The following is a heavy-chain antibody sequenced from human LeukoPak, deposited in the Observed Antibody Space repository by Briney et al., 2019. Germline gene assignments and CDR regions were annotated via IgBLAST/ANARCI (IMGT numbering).Heavy chain of an antibody. CDR2: ISAYNGNT. Sequence: ASVKVSCKASGYTFTSYGISWVRQAPGQGLEGMGWISAYNGNTNYAQKLQGRVTMTTDTSTSTAYMELRSLRSDDTAVYYCARDSRRYCSGGSCYPDYWGQGTLVTVSS. CDR1: GYTFTSYG. CDR3: ARDSRRYCSGGSCYPDY. V-gene: IGHV1-18*01. D-gene: IGHD2-15*01. J-gene: IGHJ4*02.